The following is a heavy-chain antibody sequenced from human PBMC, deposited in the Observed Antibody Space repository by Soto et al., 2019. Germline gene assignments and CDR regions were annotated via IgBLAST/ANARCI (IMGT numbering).Heavy chain of an antibody. V-gene: IGHV3-72*01. D-gene: IGHD3-16*01. CDR3: TRGHIGGPGDLDY. Sequence: EVQLVESGGGLVQPGGSLRLSCAASGFTFSDHYMDWVRQAPGKGLEWVGRVGKKVNSYTTEYAASVKGRFTISRDDSKNSLFLPMSSLKTEDTAVYYCTRGHIGGPGDLDYLGQGTLVTVSS. CDR2: VGKKVNSYTT. CDR1: GFTFSDHY. J-gene: IGHJ4*02.